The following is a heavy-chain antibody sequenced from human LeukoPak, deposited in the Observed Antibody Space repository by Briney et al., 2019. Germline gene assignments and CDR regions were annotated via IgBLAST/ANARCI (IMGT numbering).Heavy chain of an antibody. CDR2: ISSDGSNK. V-gene: IGHV3-30*04. J-gene: IGHJ4*02. Sequence: GGSLRLSCAASGFTFSSYALHWVRQAPGKGLEWVAVISSDGSNKYYADSVKGRFTISGDNSKSTLYLQMNSLRAEDTAVYYCARSRGIAVAAPFDYWGQGTLVTVSS. D-gene: IGHD6-19*01. CDR1: GFTFSSYA. CDR3: ARSRGIAVAAPFDY.